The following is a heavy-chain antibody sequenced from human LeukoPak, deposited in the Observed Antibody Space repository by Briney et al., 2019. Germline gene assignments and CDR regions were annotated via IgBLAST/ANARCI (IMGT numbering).Heavy chain of an antibody. CDR1: GGSISSGSYY. Sequence: SETLSLTCTVSGGSISSGSYYWSWIRQPAGKGLEWIGRIYTSGSTNYNPSLKSRVTISVDTSKNQFSLKLSSVTAADTAVYYCARDPDYYDSSSYYPAFDIWGQGTMVTVSS. CDR3: ARDPDYYDSSSYYPAFDI. J-gene: IGHJ3*02. V-gene: IGHV4-61*02. D-gene: IGHD3-22*01. CDR2: IYTSGST.